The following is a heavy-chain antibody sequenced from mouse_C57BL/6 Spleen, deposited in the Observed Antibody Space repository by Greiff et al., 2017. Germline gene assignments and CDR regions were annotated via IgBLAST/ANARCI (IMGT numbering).Heavy chain of an antibody. CDR1: GYTFTSYW. CDR2: IHPNSGST. J-gene: IGHJ3*01. CDR3: ANGYYEGFAY. Sequence: QVQLQQPGAELVKPGASVKLSCKASGYTFTSYWMHWGRQRPGQGLEWIGMIHPNSGSTNYNEKFKSKATLTVDKSSSTAYMQLSSLTSADSAVYYCANGYYEGFAYWGQGTLVTVSA. V-gene: IGHV1-64*01. D-gene: IGHD2-3*01.